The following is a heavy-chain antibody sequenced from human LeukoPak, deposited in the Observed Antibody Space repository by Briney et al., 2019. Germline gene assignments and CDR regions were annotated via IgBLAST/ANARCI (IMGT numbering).Heavy chain of an antibody. J-gene: IGHJ4*02. Sequence: GGSLRLXCAASGFTFSSYWMHWARQAPGKGLVWVSRINSDRSSTSYADSVKGRFTISRDNAKNTLYLQMNSLRAEDTAVYYCARDLNSGNLYDHWGQGTLVTVSS. D-gene: IGHD1-26*01. CDR3: ARDLNSGNLYDH. CDR2: INSDRSST. CDR1: GFTFSSYW. V-gene: IGHV3-74*01.